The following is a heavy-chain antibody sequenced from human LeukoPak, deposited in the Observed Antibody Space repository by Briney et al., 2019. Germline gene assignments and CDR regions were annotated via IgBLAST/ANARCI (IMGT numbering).Heavy chain of an antibody. CDR2: INHSGST. J-gene: IGHJ4*02. CDR1: GGSFSGYC. CDR3: ARGGFRAAAGTALWY. Sequence: PSETLSLTCAVYGGSFSGYCWSWTRQPPGKGLEWIGEINHSGSTNYNPSLKSRVTISVDTSKNQFSLKLNSVTAADTAVYYCARGGFRAAAGTALWYWGQGTLVTVSS. D-gene: IGHD6-13*01. V-gene: IGHV4-34*01.